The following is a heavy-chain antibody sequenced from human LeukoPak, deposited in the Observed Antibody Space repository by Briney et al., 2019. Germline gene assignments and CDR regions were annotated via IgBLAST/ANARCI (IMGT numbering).Heavy chain of an antibody. V-gene: IGHV3-20*04. CDR3: ARGGGGRYLVY. D-gene: IGHD1-26*01. Sequence: GGCLRLSCAASGFTFDDYGMSWVRRAPGKGLEWGSDINWNGGRTGYADSVKGRFTISRDNAKKSLYLQMNSLRAEDTALYYCARGGGGRYLVYWGQGTLVTVSS. J-gene: IGHJ4*02. CDR1: GFTFDDYG. CDR2: INWNGGRT.